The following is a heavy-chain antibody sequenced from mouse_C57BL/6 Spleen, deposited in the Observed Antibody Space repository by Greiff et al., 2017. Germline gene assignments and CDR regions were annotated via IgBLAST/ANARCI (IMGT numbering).Heavy chain of an antibody. Sequence: VKLVESGAELAKPGASVKLSCKASGYTFTSYWMHWVQQRPGQGLEWIGYINPSSGYTKYNQKFKDKATLTADKSDSTAYMQLSSLTYEDSAVYYCAIYGSSFDYYAMDYWGQGTLVTVSA. J-gene: IGHJ4*01. CDR1: GYTFTSYW. D-gene: IGHD1-1*01. V-gene: IGHV1-7*01. CDR2: INPSSGYT. CDR3: AIYGSSFDYYAMDY.